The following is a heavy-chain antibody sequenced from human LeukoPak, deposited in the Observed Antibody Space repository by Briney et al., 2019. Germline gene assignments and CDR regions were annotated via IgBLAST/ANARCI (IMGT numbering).Heavy chain of an antibody. CDR2: INPNTGGR. J-gene: IGHJ6*02. Sequence: ASVRVSCKACGYTFTGYYIHWVRQAPGQGFEWMGRINPNTGGRKYAQKFQDRVTITMDTSISIAYVELSSLRSDDTAVYYCARDPAAPGGHGVDVWGQETTVTVSS. D-gene: IGHD6-25*01. V-gene: IGHV1-2*02. CDR3: ARDPAAPGGHGVDV. CDR1: GYTFTGYY.